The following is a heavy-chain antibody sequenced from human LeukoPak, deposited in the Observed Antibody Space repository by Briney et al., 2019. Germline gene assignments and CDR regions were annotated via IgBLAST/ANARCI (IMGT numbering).Heavy chain of an antibody. V-gene: IGHV4-61*01. J-gene: IGHJ4*02. CDR1: GGSISSSSYY. CDR2: IYNSGST. CDR3: ARDRELGY. Sequence: SETLSLTCTVSGGSISSSSYYWGWIRQPPGKGLEWIGYIYNSGSTNYNPSLKSRVTISVDTSKNQFSLKLTSVTAADTAVYYCARDRELGYWGQGTLVTVSS. D-gene: IGHD3-10*01.